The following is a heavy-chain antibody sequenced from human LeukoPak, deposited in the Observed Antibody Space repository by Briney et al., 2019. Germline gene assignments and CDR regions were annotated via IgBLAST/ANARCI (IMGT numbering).Heavy chain of an antibody. CDR2: VDPSDSHT. CDR1: GYTFTNFW. J-gene: IGHJ4*02. D-gene: IGHD2-2*01. Sequence: GESLRISCKGSGYTFTNFWINWVRQMPGKGLEWMGRVDPSDSHTNYSPSLQGHVTISADKSISTAYLQWTSLQSSDTAMYYCARQVVVEGSFDFWGQGTLVTVSS. CDR3: ARQVVVEGSFDF. V-gene: IGHV5-10-1*01.